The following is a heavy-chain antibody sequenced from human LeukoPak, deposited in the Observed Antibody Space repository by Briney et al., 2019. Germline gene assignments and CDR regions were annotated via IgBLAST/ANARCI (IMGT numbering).Heavy chain of an antibody. J-gene: IGHJ6*02. CDR1: GYTLTELS. D-gene: IGHD5-12*01. CDR3: ATRAYDSDLYYYGMDV. CDR2: FDPEDGET. Sequence: ASVKVSCKVSGYTLTELSMHWVRQAPGKGLEWMGGFDPEDGETIYAQKFQGRVTMTEDTSTDTAYMELSSLRSEDTAVYYCATRAYDSDLYYYGMDVWGQGTTVTVSS. V-gene: IGHV1-24*01.